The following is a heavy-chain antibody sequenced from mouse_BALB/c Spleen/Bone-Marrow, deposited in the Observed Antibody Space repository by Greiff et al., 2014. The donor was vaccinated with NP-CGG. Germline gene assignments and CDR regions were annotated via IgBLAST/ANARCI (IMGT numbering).Heavy chain of an antibody. Sequence: VQRVESGAELARPGASVKMSCRASGYTFTTYTIHWVRQRPGQGLEWIGYINPSSGYTSYNQKFKDKATLTADKSSSTAYMQLSSLTSEDSAVYYCARRDDGYVFFDYWGQGTTLTVSS. CDR2: INPSSGYT. V-gene: IGHV1-4*01. J-gene: IGHJ2*01. D-gene: IGHD2-3*01. CDR1: GYTFTTYT. CDR3: ARRDDGYVFFDY.